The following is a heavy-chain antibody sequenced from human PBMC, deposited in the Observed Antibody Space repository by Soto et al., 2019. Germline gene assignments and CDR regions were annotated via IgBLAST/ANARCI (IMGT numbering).Heavy chain of an antibody. CDR1: GFTFNTYW. CDR3: VRGFKNYYAMDV. Sequence: EVQLVESGGGLVQPGGSLRLSCAASGFTFNTYWMHWVRQAPGRGLVWVSRLNSDGSSKYYGDSMKGRFTISRDNADNAVYLQMNSLRDEDTAVYFCVRGFKNYYAMDVGGQGTTVTVSS. V-gene: IGHV3-74*01. CDR2: LNSDGSSK. J-gene: IGHJ6*02.